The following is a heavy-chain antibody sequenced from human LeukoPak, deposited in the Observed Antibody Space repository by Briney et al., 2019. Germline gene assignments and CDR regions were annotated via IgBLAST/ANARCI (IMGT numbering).Heavy chain of an antibody. Sequence: GASVKVSCKASGYTFTGYYMHWVRQAPGQGLEWMGWINPNSGGTNYAQKFQGRVTMTRDTSISTAYMELSRLRSDDTAVYYCARDPYCGGDCLEDAFDIWGQGTMVTVSS. J-gene: IGHJ3*02. V-gene: IGHV1-2*02. CDR1: GYTFTGYY. CDR3: ARDPYCGGDCLEDAFDI. CDR2: INPNSGGT. D-gene: IGHD2-21*02.